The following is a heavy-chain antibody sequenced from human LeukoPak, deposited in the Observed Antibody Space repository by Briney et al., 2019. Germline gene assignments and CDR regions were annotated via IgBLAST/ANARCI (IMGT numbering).Heavy chain of an antibody. CDR1: GFTVSSNY. J-gene: IGHJ2*01. Sequence: PGGSLRLSSAASGFTVSSNYMGWVRQPPGKGLEWVSLIYSGGATYYADSVKGRFTISRDNSKNMLYLQMNSLRAEDTAVYYCARRGSGWEDGYFDLWGRGTLVTVSS. D-gene: IGHD6-19*01. V-gene: IGHV3-53*01. CDR3: ARRGSGWEDGYFDL. CDR2: IYSGGAT.